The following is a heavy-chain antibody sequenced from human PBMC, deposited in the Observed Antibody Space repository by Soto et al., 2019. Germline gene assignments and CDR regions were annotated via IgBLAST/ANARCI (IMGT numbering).Heavy chain of an antibody. D-gene: IGHD1-26*01. J-gene: IGHJ4*02. CDR1: GGSISSYY. CDR2: IYYSGGT. CDR3: ARDPELRGYFDY. Sequence: PSETLSLTCTVSGGSISSYYWSWIRQPPGKGLEWIGYIYYSGGTYYNPSLKTRVTISIDTSKNQFSLKLSSVTAADTAVYYCARDPELRGYFDYWGQGTLVTVSS. V-gene: IGHV4-59*01.